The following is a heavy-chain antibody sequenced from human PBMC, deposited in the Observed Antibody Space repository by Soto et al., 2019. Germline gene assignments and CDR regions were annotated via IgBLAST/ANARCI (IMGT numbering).Heavy chain of an antibody. CDR3: ARGTMIVVVAAFDI. V-gene: IGHV4-59*01. Sequence: SETLSLTCTVSGGSISSYYWIWIRQHPGKGLEWIGYIYYSGSTNYNPSLKSRVTISVDTSKNQFSLKLSSVTAADTAVYYCARGTMIVVVAAFDIWGQGTMVT. D-gene: IGHD3-22*01. CDR1: GGSISSYY. J-gene: IGHJ3*02. CDR2: IYYSGST.